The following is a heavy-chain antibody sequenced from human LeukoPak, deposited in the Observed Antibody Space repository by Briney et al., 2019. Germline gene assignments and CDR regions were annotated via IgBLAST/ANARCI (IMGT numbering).Heavy chain of an antibody. J-gene: IGHJ4*02. CDR2: LGTAGDT. CDR1: GFTLTNYA. Sequence: GGSLRLSCAGSGFTLTNYAMHWVRQPAGEGLEWVSALGTAGDTFYPGSVKGRFSISRDNAKKSLFLQMNSLRVEDTAIYYCARQSTPHGNFDYWGQGTLVTVSS. CDR3: ARQSTPHGNFDY. V-gene: IGHV3-13*01. D-gene: IGHD5-24*01.